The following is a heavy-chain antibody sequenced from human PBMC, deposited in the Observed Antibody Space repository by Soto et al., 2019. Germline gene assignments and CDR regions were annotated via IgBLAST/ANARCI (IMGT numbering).Heavy chain of an antibody. Sequence: GGSLRLSCAASGFTFSSYDMHWVRQATGKGLEWVSAIGTAGDTYYPGSVKGRFTISRDNSKNTLYLQMNSLRAEDTAVYYCAKDSTVVVTAIGSWYFDLWGRGTLVTVSS. V-gene: IGHV3-13*04. J-gene: IGHJ2*01. D-gene: IGHD2-21*02. CDR2: IGTAGDT. CDR1: GFTFSSYD. CDR3: AKDSTVVVTAIGSWYFDL.